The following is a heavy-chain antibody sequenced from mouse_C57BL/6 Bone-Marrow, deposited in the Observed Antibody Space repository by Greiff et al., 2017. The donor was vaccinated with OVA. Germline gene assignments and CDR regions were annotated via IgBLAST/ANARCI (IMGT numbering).Heavy chain of an antibody. J-gene: IGHJ2*01. CDR1: GFTFSDYG. D-gene: IGHD1-1*01. Sequence: EVQLVESGGGLVKPGGSLKLSCAASGFTFSDYGMHWVRQAPEKGLEWVAYISSGSSTIYYADTVKGRFTISRDNAKNTLFLQMTSLRSEDTAMYYCARGGNYYGSSRDYFDYWGQGTTLTVSS. CDR3: ARGGNYYGSSRDYFDY. V-gene: IGHV5-17*01. CDR2: ISSGSSTI.